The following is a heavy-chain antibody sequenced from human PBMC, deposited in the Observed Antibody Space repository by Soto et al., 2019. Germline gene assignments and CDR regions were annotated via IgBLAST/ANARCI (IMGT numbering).Heavy chain of an antibody. CDR1: GGSISYYY. V-gene: IGHV4-59*08. CDR3: AGLRQWLVGDHYYYGMDG. D-gene: IGHD6-19*01. Sequence: SETLSLTCTVSGGSISYYYWSWIRQPPGKGLEWIGYIYYSGSTNYNPSLKSRVTISVDTSKNQFSLKLSSVTAADTAVYYCAGLRQWLVGDHYYYGMDGWGQGTLVTVAS. CDR2: IYYSGST. J-gene: IGHJ6*02.